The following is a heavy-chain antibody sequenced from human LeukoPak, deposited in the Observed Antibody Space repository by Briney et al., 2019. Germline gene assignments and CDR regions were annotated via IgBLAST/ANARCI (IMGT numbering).Heavy chain of an antibody. J-gene: IGHJ5*02. CDR2: IYPGDSDT. CDR1: GDSFTTYW. CDR3: ARTPRYMGWFDP. D-gene: IGHD1-1*01. V-gene: IGHV5-51*01. Sequence: EESLKISCKGSGDSFTTYWIGWVRQMPGKGLEWMGIIYPGDSDTRYSPSFQGQVAFSADKSISTAYLQWSSLKASDTAMYYCARTPRYMGWFDPWGQGTLVTVSS.